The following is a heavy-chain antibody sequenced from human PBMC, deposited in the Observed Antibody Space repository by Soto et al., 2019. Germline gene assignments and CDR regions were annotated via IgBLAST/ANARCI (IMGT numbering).Heavy chain of an antibody. Sequence: PGRSLRLSGAASGFSFSSYPMKWVPQGTGRGLEWVSTIGGSGTGFNTDYADSVKGRFVISRDNSENTVYLQMNSLGAEDTALYYCARVAPYCSTTTCYIDSWGQGTLVTVSS. CDR1: GFSFSSYP. CDR2: IGGSGTGFNT. D-gene: IGHD2-2*01. J-gene: IGHJ4*02. V-gene: IGHV3-23*01. CDR3: ARVAPYCSTTTCYIDS.